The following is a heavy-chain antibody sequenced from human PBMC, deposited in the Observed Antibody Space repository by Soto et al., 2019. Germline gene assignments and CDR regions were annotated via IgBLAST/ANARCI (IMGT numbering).Heavy chain of an antibody. CDR1: GGSVSSNRAT. Sequence: QTLPLTCASSGGSVSSNRATWNWFRKSPSRGLEWLGRTYYRSKWYHDYAVSLNGRGTINPDTSQNQFSLHLTSVTPEDTAVYYCGRLVGNSWIDYWGQGTLVTVSS. D-gene: IGHD6-13*01. V-gene: IGHV6-1*01. CDR3: GRLVGNSWIDY. J-gene: IGHJ4*02. CDR2: TYYRSKWYH.